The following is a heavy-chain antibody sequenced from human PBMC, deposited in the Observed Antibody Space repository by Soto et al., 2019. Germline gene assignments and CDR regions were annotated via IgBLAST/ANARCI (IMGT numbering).Heavy chain of an antibody. V-gene: IGHV1-18*01. CDR2: ISAYNGNT. CDR3: ARDGGYSEDY. Sequence: QVQLVQSGAEVKKPGASVKVSCKASGYTFTSYGISWVRQAPGQGLEWMGWISAYNGNTNYAQKLQGRVTMTTDTXXXXXXXXXXXXXXXXXXXXYCARDGGYSEDYWGQGTLVTVSS. J-gene: IGHJ4*02. D-gene: IGHD5-12*01. CDR1: GYTFTSYG.